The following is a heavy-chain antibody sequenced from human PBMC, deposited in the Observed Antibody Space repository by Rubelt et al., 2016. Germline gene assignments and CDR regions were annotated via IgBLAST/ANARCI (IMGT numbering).Heavy chain of an antibody. CDR2: IYYSGST. J-gene: IGHJ5*02. CDR1: GGSFSGYY. D-gene: IGHD1-26*01. V-gene: IGHV4-34*01. Sequence: QVQLQQWGAGLLKPSETLSLTCAVYGGSFSGYYWSWIRQPPGKGLEWIGSIYYSGSTYYNPSLKSRVTISVDTAKNQFSLKLSSVTAADTAVYYCARDLRPELLGWFDPWGQGTLVTVSS. CDR3: ARDLRPELLGWFDP.